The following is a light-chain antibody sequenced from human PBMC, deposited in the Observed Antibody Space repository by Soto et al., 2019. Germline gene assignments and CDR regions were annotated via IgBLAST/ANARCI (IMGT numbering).Light chain of an antibody. Sequence: DIQMTQSPSSLSASVGDRVTITCRASQSISKYLSWFQQKPGKAPKLLNYATSSLQSGVPSRFSGSGSGTDFTLTISSLQPEDFATYYCQQSDSTPPWTFGQGTKVDIK. V-gene: IGKV1-39*01. CDR1: QSISKY. CDR2: ATS. J-gene: IGKJ1*01. CDR3: QQSDSTPPWT.